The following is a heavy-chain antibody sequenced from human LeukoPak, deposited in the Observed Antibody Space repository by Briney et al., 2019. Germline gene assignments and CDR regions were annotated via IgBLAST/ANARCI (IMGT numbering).Heavy chain of an antibody. Sequence: ASVKVSCKASGHTFTSYGISWVRQAPGQGLEWMGWISAYNGNTNYAQKLQGRVTMTTDTSTSTAYMELRSLRSDDTAVYYCARTDFGPPGYYYYGMDVWGQGTTVTVSS. J-gene: IGHJ6*02. CDR1: GHTFTSYG. V-gene: IGHV1-18*01. CDR3: ARTDFGPPGYYYYGMDV. D-gene: IGHD3-16*01. CDR2: ISAYNGNT.